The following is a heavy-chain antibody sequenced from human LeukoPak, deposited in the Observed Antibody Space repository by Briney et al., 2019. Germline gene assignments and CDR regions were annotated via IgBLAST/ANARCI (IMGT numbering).Heavy chain of an antibody. J-gene: IGHJ4*02. D-gene: IGHD5-18*01. V-gene: IGHV3-73*01. Sequence: GGSLRLSCAASGVTFSGSAMHWVRQASGKGLEWVGRIRSKANSYATAYAASVKGRFTISRDDSKNTAYLQMNSLKTEDTAVYYCTRSPSYGPFGGQGTLVTVSS. CDR2: IRSKANSYAT. CDR3: TRSPSYGPF. CDR1: GVTFSGSA.